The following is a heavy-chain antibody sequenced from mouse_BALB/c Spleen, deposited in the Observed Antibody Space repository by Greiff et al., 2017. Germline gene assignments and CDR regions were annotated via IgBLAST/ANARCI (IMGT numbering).Heavy chain of an antibody. D-gene: IGHD1-1*01. CDR3: AAYYCGSSYGYFDY. CDR1: GFTFSSFG. J-gene: IGHJ2*01. V-gene: IGHV5-17*02. Sequence: EVQLVESGGGLVQPGGSRKLSCAASGFTFSSFGMHWVRQAPEKGLEWVAYISSGSSTIYYADTVKGRCTISRDNPKNTLFLQMTSLRSEDTAMYYCAAYYCGSSYGYFDYWGQGTTLTVSS. CDR2: ISSGSSTI.